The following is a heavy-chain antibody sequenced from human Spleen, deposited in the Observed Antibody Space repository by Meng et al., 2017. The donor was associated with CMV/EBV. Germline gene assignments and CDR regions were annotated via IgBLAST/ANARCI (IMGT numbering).Heavy chain of an antibody. D-gene: IGHD3-9*01. J-gene: IGHJ6*02. CDR1: GFTFSSYG. V-gene: IGHV3-33*06. CDR3: AKDVRAYYDILTGYYNYYYGMDV. CDR2: IWYDGSNK. Sequence: SCAASGFTFSSYGMHWVRQAPGKGLEWVAVIWYDGSNKYYADSVKGRFTISRDNSKNTLYLQMNSLRAEDTAVYYCAKDVRAYYDILTGYYNYYYGMDVCGQGTTVTVSS.